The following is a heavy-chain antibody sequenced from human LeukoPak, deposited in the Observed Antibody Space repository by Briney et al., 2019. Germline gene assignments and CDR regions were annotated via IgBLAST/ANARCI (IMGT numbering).Heavy chain of an antibody. V-gene: IGHV4-59*01. CDR2: IYYSGST. Sequence: SETLSLTCTVPGGSISSYYWSWIRQPPGKGLEWIGYIYYSGSTNYNPSLKSRVTISVDTSKNQFSLKLSSVTAADTDVYYCARGGSRYSSGWYVYWGQGTLVTVSS. CDR1: GGSISSYY. J-gene: IGHJ4*02. CDR3: ARGGSRYSSGWYVY. D-gene: IGHD6-19*01.